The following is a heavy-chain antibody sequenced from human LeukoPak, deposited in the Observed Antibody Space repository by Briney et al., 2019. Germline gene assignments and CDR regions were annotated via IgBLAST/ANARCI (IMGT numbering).Heavy chain of an antibody. CDR2: ISSSSSYI. J-gene: IGHJ4*02. V-gene: IGHV3-21*01. CDR1: GFTFSSYS. D-gene: IGHD2-2*01. CDR3: ARGEKDIVVVPAAIYYYFDY. Sequence: GGSLRLSCAASGFTFSSYSMNWVRQAPGKGLEWVSSISSSSSYIYYADSVKGRFTISKDNAKNSLYLQMNSLRAEDTAVYYCARGEKDIVVVPAAIYYYFDYWGQGTLVTVSS.